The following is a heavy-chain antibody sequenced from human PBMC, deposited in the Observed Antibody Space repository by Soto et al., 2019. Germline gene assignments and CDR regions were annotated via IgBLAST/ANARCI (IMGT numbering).Heavy chain of an antibody. CDR1: GFSFDTHG. CDR3: ARDRRTAGPFDL. CDR2: ISRDGRDK. J-gene: IGHJ4*01. V-gene: IGHV3-7*01. Sequence: GGSLRLSCAASGFSFDTHGMTWARRVPGMGLEWVTIISRDGRDKHYLGAVKGRSTIARNNVENFLFMQLNSVRADVTSVYYCARDRRTAGPFDLWGHGTLVTVSS. D-gene: IGHD2-2*01.